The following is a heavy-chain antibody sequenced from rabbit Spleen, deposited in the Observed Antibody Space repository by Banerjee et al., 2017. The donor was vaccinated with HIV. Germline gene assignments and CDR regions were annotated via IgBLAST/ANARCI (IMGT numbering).Heavy chain of an antibody. J-gene: IGHJ6*01. Sequence: QLKESGGGLVQPGGSLKLSCKASGFDFNSYYMSWVRQAPGKGLEWIGYIDPLFGSAYYASWVNGRFSISRENAQNTVFLQMTSLTAADTATYFCARDGTGGSYFALWGPGTLVTVS. CDR3: ARDGTGGSYFAL. CDR2: IDPLFGSA. D-gene: IGHD8-1*01. CDR1: GFDFNSYY. V-gene: IGHV1S7*01.